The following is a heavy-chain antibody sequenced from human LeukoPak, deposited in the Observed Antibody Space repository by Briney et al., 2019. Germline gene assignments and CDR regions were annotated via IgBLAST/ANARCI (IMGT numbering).Heavy chain of an antibody. CDR3: ARTVLLWFGESPSWFDP. CDR1: GGSISSSSYY. V-gene: IGHV4-39*01. J-gene: IGHJ5*02. CDR2: IYYSGST. D-gene: IGHD3-10*01. Sequence: SETLSLTCTVSGGSISSSSYYWGWIRQPPGKGLEWIGSIYYSGSTYYNPSLKSRVTISVDTSKNQFSLKLSSVTAADTAVYYCARTVLLWFGESPSWFDPWGQGTLVTVSS.